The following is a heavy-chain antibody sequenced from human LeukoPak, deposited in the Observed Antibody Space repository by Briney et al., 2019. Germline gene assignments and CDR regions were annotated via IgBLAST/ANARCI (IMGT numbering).Heavy chain of an antibody. CDR2: IYYSGST. V-gene: IGHV4-39*01. Sequence: SETLSLTCTVSGGSISSSSYYWGWIRQPPGKGLEWIGSIYYSGSTYYNPFLKSRVTISVDTSKNQFSLKLSSVTAADTAVYYCARRDSGSYWSRAFDIWGQGTMVTVSS. CDR3: ARRDSGSYWSRAFDI. CDR1: GGSISSSSYY. J-gene: IGHJ3*02. D-gene: IGHD1-26*01.